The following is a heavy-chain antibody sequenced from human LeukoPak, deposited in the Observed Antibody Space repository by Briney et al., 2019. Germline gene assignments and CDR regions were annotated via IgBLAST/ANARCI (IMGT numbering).Heavy chain of an antibody. V-gene: IGHV4-4*07. Sequence: SETLSLTCTVSGGSISGYYWSWIRQSAGKGLEWIGHIYSTGTNNYNPSLRSRVTLSVDTSKNQFSLKLRSVTAADTAVYYCARVGGNSESYGWFGPWGQGSLVTVSS. D-gene: IGHD4-23*01. CDR1: GGSISGYY. J-gene: IGHJ5*02. CDR2: IYSTGTN. CDR3: ARVGGNSESYGWFGP.